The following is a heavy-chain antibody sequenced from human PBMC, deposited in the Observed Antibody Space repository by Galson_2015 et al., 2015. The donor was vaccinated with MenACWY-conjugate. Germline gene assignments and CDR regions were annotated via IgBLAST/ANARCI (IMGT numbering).Heavy chain of an antibody. CDR3: AQILGSTAWFPSFIRGMDV. V-gene: IGHV2-26*01. Sequence: PALAQPTQTLTLTCTVSGISLRANSMGVSWIRQPPGKALEWLAHLFSHDGTSHPQSLKSQLTTSTANSHPQGGVHGTQVDPLDTGTYFCAQILGSTAWFPSFIRGMDVWGQGTTVTVSS. CDR2: LFSHDGT. CDR1: GISLRANSMG. J-gene: IGHJ6*02. D-gene: IGHD3-9*01.